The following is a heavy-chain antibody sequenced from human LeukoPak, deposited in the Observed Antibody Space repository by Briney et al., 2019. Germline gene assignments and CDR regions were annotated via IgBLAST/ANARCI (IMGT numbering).Heavy chain of an antibody. Sequence: GASVKVSCKASGYTFTNYGISWVRQAPGQGLEWMGWINAYNGNTNYAQKLQGRVTMTTDTPTSTAYMELRSLRSDDTAVYYCARALGTDLDYWGQGTLVTVSS. J-gene: IGHJ4*02. CDR2: INAYNGNT. V-gene: IGHV1-18*01. D-gene: IGHD3/OR15-3a*01. CDR3: ARALGTDLDY. CDR1: GYTFTNYG.